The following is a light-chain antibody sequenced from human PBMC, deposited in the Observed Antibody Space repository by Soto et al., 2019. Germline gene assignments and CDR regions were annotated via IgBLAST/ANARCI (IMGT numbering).Light chain of an antibody. J-gene: IGLJ1*01. CDR2: EVS. Sequence: QSVLTQPASVSGSPGQSITISCTGTSSDIGGYKYVSWYQQHPGKAPKVMIYEVSNRPSGVSNRFSGSKSGNTASLTISGLQAEDEADYYCSSYTSSSTPYVFGTGTKVTV. CDR1: SSDIGGYKY. CDR3: SSYTSSSTPYV. V-gene: IGLV2-14*01.